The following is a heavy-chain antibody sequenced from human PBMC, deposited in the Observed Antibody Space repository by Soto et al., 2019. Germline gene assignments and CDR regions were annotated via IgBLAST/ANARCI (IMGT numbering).Heavy chain of an antibody. V-gene: IGHV6-1*01. CDR3: AGTSSLQWYYMYV. Sequence: QVQLQQSGPGLVRPSQTLSLTCVISGDSVSSNSAAWNWIRQSPSRGLEWLGRTYYRSRWYNDYADSLRSRITVKADTSKNRVSLHLNSVTPEDTAVYYCAGTSSLQWYYMYVWDKGTTVTVSS. CDR2: TYYRSRWYN. D-gene: IGHD1-7*01. J-gene: IGHJ6*03. CDR1: GDSVSSNSAA.